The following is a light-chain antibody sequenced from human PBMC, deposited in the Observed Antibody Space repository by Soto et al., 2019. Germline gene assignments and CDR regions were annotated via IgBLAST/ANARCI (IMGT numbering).Light chain of an antibody. CDR1: QSVSSN. CDR3: QQSNKWPYT. V-gene: IGKV3-15*01. CDR2: GAS. J-gene: IGKJ2*01. Sequence: EIVMTQSPATLSVSPGERATLSCRASQSVSSNLAWYQQKPGQAPRLLFYGASTRATGIPARFSGTGSGTDFPLTTSSRQSEDFAVYYCQQSNKWPYTFGQGTKLEIK.